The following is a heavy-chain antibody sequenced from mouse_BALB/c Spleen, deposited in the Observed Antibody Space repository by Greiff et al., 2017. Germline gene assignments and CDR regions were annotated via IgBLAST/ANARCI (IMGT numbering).Heavy chain of an antibody. D-gene: IGHD1-1*01. Sequence: DVKLQESGPGLVKPSQSLSLTCTVTGYSITSDYAWNWIRQFPGNKLEWMGYISYSGSTSYNPSLKSRISITRDTSKNQFFLQLNSVTTEDTATYYCARRGYYGSSPYAMDYWGQGTSVTVSS. CDR1: GYSITSDYA. CDR2: ISYSGST. V-gene: IGHV3-2*02. J-gene: IGHJ4*01. CDR3: ARRGYYGSSPYAMDY.